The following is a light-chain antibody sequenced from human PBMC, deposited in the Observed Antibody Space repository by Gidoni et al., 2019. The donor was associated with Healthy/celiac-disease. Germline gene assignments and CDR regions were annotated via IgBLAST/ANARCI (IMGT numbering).Light chain of an antibody. V-gene: IGKV1-27*01. J-gene: IGKJ4*01. Sequence: DIQLTQHLSSLSASVGDIVTITCQGSQGISSYLNWYRQKPGKVPILLIYSASNMQSGVPSRFSGSGSGTDFTLTISSLQPEDVATYYGHRTYNAPPLTFGGGTKVEIK. CDR2: SAS. CDR3: HRTYNAPPLT. CDR1: QGISSY.